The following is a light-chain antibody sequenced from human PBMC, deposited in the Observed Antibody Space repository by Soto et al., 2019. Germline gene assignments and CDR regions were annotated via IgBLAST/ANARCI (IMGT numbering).Light chain of an antibody. V-gene: IGKV3-15*01. Sequence: EILLTQSPATLSVSPWEIATLSCSASQSVIIKLAWYQQKPGQAPRLLIYDTSTRATGIPARFSGSGSGTEFTLTISSLQSEDFAVYYCQQYNNWPPITFGQGTRLEIK. CDR1: QSVIIK. CDR3: QQYNNWPPIT. CDR2: DTS. J-gene: IGKJ5*01.